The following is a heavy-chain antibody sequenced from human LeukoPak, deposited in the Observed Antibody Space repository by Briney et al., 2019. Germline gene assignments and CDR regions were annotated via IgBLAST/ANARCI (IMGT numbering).Heavy chain of an antibody. CDR1: GGSLSGYY. CDR3: ARRDYDSSGEHRTIDY. CDR2: INHSGST. V-gene: IGHV4-34*01. J-gene: IGHJ4*02. D-gene: IGHD3-22*01. Sequence: KPSETLSLTCAVYGGSLSGYYWSWIRQPPGKGLEWIGEINHSGSTNYNPSLKSRVTISVDTSKNQFSLKLSSVTAADTAVYYCARRDYDSSGEHRTIDYWGQGTLVTVSS.